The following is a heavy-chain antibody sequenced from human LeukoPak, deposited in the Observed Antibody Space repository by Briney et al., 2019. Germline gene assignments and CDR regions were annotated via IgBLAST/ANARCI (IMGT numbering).Heavy chain of an antibody. V-gene: IGHV3-23*01. J-gene: IGHJ4*02. CDR3: AFVGRSWYSGQFPLDY. CDR2: ISGSGVRT. D-gene: IGHD6-13*01. Sequence: PGGSLTLSCAASGFTFSSYPMSWVRQAPWKEREGVSGISGSGVRTYYEDSVTGRFTVSRDNSKTTLYQQMNSLRAEDTAVHYCAFVGRSWYSGQFPLDYWGQGTLVTVSS. CDR1: GFTFSSYP.